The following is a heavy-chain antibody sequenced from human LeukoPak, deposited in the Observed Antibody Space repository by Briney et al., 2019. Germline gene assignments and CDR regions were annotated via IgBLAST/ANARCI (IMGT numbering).Heavy chain of an antibody. D-gene: IGHD3-22*01. V-gene: IGHV1-46*01. CDR3: VRDPSTRNYYDSSGYYYFDY. CDR2: INPSGGST. J-gene: IGHJ4*02. Sequence: ASVKVSCKASGYTFTSYYMHWVRQAPGQGLEWMGIINPSGGSTSYAQKFQGRVTMTRDTSTSTVYMELSSLRSEDTAVYYCVRDPSTRNYYDSSGYYYFDYWGQGTLVTVSS. CDR1: GYTFTSYY.